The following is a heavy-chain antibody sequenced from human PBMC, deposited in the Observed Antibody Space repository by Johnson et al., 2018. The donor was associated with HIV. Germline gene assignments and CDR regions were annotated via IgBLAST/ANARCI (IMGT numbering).Heavy chain of an antibody. V-gene: IGHV3-30*02. CDR2: IRYDGSNK. CDR3: ARDPSRGPRIRPRTLGAFDI. D-gene: IGHD1-14*01. Sequence: QVQLVESGGVVAQIGGSLGLSCAASGFTFSSYGMHWVRQAPGKGLEWVAFIRYDGSNKYYADSVNGRFTISRDNSKNTLYLQMNSLRAEDTAVYYCARDPSRGPRIRPRTLGAFDIWGQGTMVTVSS. CDR1: GFTFSSYG. J-gene: IGHJ3*02.